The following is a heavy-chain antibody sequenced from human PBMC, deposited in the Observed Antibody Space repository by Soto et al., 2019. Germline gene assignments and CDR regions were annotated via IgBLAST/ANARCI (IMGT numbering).Heavy chain of an antibody. CDR2: IYYSGST. CDR3: ARGLYQLVPDY. D-gene: IGHD6-13*01. CDR1: GGSISSYY. Sequence: PSETLSLTCTVSGGSISSYYWSWIRQPPGKGLEWIGYIYYSGSTNYNPSLKSRGTISVDTSKNQFSLKLSSVTAADTAVYYCARGLYQLVPDYWGQGTLVTVSS. V-gene: IGHV4-59*01. J-gene: IGHJ4*02.